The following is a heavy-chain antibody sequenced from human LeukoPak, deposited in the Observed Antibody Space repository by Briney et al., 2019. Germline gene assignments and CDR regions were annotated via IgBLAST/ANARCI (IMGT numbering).Heavy chain of an antibody. CDR1: GGSISSGSYY. CDR3: ARGKYPGY. D-gene: IGHD2-2*01. Sequence: PSQTLSLTCTVSGGSISSGSYYWSWIRQPAGKGLEWIGRIYTSGSTNYNPSLKSRITISVDTSKNQFSLKLSSVTAADTAVYYCARGKYPGYWGQGTLVTVSS. J-gene: IGHJ4*02. CDR2: IYTSGST. V-gene: IGHV4-61*02.